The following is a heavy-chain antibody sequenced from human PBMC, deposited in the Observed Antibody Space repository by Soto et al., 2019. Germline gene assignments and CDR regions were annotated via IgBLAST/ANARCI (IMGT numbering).Heavy chain of an antibody. J-gene: IGHJ6*02. CDR3: ARFPEAGIELAGTGENYYYGMDV. CDR1: GYTFTNYY. CDR2: INPSDGSA. Sequence: QVQLVQSGAEVKKPGASVKVSCKASGYTFTNYYIHWVRQAPGQGLEWMGIINPSDGSATYAQKFRGRVTMTRASSMSTVYMELSSVRSVDTAVYYCARFPEAGIELAGTGENYYYGMDVWGQGTTVTVSS. V-gene: IGHV1-46*01. D-gene: IGHD6-19*01.